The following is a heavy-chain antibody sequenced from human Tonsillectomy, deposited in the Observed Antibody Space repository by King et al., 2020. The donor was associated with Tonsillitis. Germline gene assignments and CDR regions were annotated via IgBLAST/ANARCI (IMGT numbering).Heavy chain of an antibody. V-gene: IGHV3-30*02. J-gene: IGHJ4*02. Sequence: VQLVESGGGVVQPGGSLRLSCAASGFTFNSNGMHWVRQAPGKGLEWVAFIRYDSSNTYYVDSVKGRFTISRDNSMHTLYLQMNSLRAEDTAVYYCAKDRDDTSGWLGTIDGGGQGTLVTVSS. CDR2: IRYDSSNT. CDR3: AKDRDDTSGWLGTIDG. D-gene: IGHD6-19*01. CDR1: GFTFNSNG.